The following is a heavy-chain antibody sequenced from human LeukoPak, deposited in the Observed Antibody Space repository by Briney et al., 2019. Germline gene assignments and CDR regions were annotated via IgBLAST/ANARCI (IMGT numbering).Heavy chain of an antibody. Sequence: GPLRLSCAASGFTFSNYGMTWIRQAPGKGLEWVSAISSSGGITYYADSVKGRFTISRDNSKNTLYLQMNSLRGEDTAVYYCARILDHYDFPNNWFDPWGQGTLVTVSS. CDR1: GFTFSNYG. CDR3: ARILDHYDFPNNWFDP. D-gene: IGHD3-22*01. J-gene: IGHJ5*02. CDR2: ISSSGGIT. V-gene: IGHV3-23*01.